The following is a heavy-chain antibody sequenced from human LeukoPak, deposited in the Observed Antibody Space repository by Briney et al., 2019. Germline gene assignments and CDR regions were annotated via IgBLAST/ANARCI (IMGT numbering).Heavy chain of an antibody. CDR1: GFTFSSYA. Sequence: GGSLRLSCAASGFTFSSYAMSWVRQAPGKGLEWVSGISGSGGSTYYADSVKGRFTISRDNSKNTLYLQINSLRAEDTAVYYCAKVPDRELPYYFDYWGQGTLVTVSS. CDR3: AKVPDRELPYYFDY. J-gene: IGHJ4*02. V-gene: IGHV3-23*01. CDR2: ISGSGGST. D-gene: IGHD1-26*01.